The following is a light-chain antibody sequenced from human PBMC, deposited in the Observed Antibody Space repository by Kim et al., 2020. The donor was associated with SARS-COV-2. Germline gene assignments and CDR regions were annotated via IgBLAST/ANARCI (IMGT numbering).Light chain of an antibody. V-gene: IGKV3-15*01. CDR3: QQYDNWPPLT. J-gene: IGKJ4*01. Sequence: EIVMTQSPAILSVSPGERATLSCRASQTVSTNLAWYQQKVGQAPRLLIYDASTRATGIPVRFSGSGSGTEFTLTISSLQSEDFAVYYCQQYDNWPPLTFGGGTKVEI. CDR1: QTVSTN. CDR2: DAS.